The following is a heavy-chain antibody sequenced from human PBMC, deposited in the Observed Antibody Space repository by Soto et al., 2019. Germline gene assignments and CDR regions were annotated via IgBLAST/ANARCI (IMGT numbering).Heavy chain of an antibody. V-gene: IGHV4-39*07. CDR1: GGSISSSSYY. D-gene: IGHD6-13*01. Sequence: SETLSLTCTVSGGSISSSSYYWGWIRQPPGKGLEWIGSIYYSGSTNYNPSLKSRVTISEDTSKSQFSLKVNSMTAADTAVYYCARYRREAVAGYTLDNWGQGILVTVSS. J-gene: IGHJ4*02. CDR2: IYYSGST. CDR3: ARYRREAVAGYTLDN.